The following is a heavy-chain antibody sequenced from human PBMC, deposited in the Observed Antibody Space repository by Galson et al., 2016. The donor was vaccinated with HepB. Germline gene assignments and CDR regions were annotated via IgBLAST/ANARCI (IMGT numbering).Heavy chain of an antibody. Sequence: SLRLSCAASGFTFSSYAMNWVRQAPGKGLQWVSGISGGGVSTHYADSVKGRFTISRDNSKNTLYLQMNSLRAEDTAVYYCAKDRLSGHGDYSWGIFDIWGRGTEVAVAS. CDR1: GFTFSSYA. J-gene: IGHJ3*02. V-gene: IGHV3-23*01. CDR3: AKDRLSGHGDYSWGIFDI. D-gene: IGHD4-17*01. CDR2: ISGGGVST.